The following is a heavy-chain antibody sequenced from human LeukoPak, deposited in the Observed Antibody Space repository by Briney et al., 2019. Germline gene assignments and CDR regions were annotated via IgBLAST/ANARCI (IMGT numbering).Heavy chain of an antibody. CDR2: IYTSGST. CDR1: GGSISSGSYF. J-gene: IGHJ3*02. Sequence: SQTLSLTCTVSGGSISSGSYFWTWLRQPAGKGLEWIGRIYTSGSTNYNPSLKSRVTISVDTSKNQFSLKLSSVTAADTAVYYCARHKYSSGWPPEGAFDIWGQGTMVTVSS. V-gene: IGHV4-61*02. CDR3: ARHKYSSGWPPEGAFDI. D-gene: IGHD6-19*01.